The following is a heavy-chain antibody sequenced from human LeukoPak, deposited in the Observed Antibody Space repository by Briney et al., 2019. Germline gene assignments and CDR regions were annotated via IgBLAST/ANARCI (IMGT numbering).Heavy chain of an antibody. Sequence: ASVKVSCKASGYTFTGYYMHWVRQAPGQGPEWMGWINPNSGGTNYAQKFQGRVTMTRDTSISTAYMELSRLRSDDTAVYYCARVYCSSTSCYSAGWFDPWGQGTLVTVSS. D-gene: IGHD2-2*01. CDR3: ARVYCSSTSCYSAGWFDP. CDR2: INPNSGGT. J-gene: IGHJ5*02. CDR1: GYTFTGYY. V-gene: IGHV1-2*02.